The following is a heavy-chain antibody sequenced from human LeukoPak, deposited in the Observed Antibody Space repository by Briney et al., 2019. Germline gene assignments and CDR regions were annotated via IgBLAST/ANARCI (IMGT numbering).Heavy chain of an antibody. V-gene: IGHV3-53*01. CDR2: IYSGGST. D-gene: IGHD6-19*01. Sequence: GGSLRLSCAASGFTVSSNYMSWVRQAPGKGLERVSVIYSGGSTYYADSVKGRFTISRDNSKNTLYLQMNSLRAEDTAVYYCARLYSSGWSEEYYFDYWGQGTLVTVSS. CDR1: GFTVSSNY. CDR3: ARLYSSGWSEEYYFDY. J-gene: IGHJ4*02.